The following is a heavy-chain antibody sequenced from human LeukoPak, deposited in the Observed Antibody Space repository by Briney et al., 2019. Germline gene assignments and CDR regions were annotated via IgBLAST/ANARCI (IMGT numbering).Heavy chain of an antibody. J-gene: IGHJ4*02. CDR1: GFTFSTYA. CDR2: IRYDGSNK. Sequence: PGGSLRPSCAASGFTFSTYAMHWVRQAPGKGLEWVAFIRYDGSNKYYADSVKGRFTISRDNPKNTLYLQMNSLRADDTAVYYCANDFDHWGQGTLVTVSS. V-gene: IGHV3-30*02. CDR3: ANDFDH.